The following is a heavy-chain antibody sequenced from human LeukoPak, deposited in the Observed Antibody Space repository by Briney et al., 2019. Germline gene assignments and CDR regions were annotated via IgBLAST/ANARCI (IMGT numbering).Heavy chain of an antibody. CDR1: GFTFSSYA. Sequence: GGSLRLSCAASGFTFSSYAMSWVRQAPGKGLEWVSAISGSGGSTYYADSVKGRFTISRDNSKNTLYLQMNSLRAEDTAVYYCAKGGQGYDFWSGYFQGFDYWGQGTLVTVSS. V-gene: IGHV3-23*01. J-gene: IGHJ4*02. CDR3: AKGGQGYDFWSGYFQGFDY. CDR2: ISGSGGST. D-gene: IGHD3-3*01.